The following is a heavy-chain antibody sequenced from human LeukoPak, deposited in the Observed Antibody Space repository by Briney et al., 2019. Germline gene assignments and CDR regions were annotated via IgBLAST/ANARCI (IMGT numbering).Heavy chain of an antibody. J-gene: IGHJ3*01. V-gene: IGHV4-30-2*06. CDR1: GGSISGGNDY. D-gene: IGHD5/OR15-5a*01. CDR2: IHHSGST. Sequence: SETLSLTCTVSGGSISGGNDYWSWLRQSPGKGLEWIGYIHHSGSTDSNPSLKSRVTISIDRSHFSLKLASVTAADTALYFCARDPSGNDFSVYAPRGGAFDLWGQGTMVTVSS. CDR3: ARDPSGNDFSVYAPRGGAFDL.